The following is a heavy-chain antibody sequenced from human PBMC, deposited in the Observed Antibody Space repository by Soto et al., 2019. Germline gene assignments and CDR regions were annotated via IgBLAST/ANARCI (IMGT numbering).Heavy chain of an antibody. CDR3: ARAIGNWNYVRAIDY. Sequence: QVQLVQSGAEVKKPGASVKVSCKASGYTFTSYYMHWVRQAPGQGLEWMGIINPSGGSTSYAQKFQASVTMTRDTSTSTVYMELSSLRSEDTAVYYCARAIGNWNYVRAIDYWGQGTLVTVSS. CDR1: GYTFTSYY. V-gene: IGHV1-46*01. J-gene: IGHJ4*02. CDR2: INPSGGST. D-gene: IGHD1-7*01.